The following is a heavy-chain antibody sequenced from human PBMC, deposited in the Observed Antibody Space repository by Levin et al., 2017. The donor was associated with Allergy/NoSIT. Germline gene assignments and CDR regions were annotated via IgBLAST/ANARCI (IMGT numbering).Heavy chain of an antibody. CDR1: GFIVSSYY. CDR2: IYTSGST. Sequence: SGESLKISCAASGFIVSSYYMNWVRQAPGKGLEWLSIIYTSGSTYYTDSVKGRFTISRDNSKNTVFLEMDSLRAEYTAVYYCAREPRAYYYGMDVWGQGTTVTVSS. V-gene: IGHV3-53*01. J-gene: IGHJ6*02. CDR3: AREPRAYYYGMDV.